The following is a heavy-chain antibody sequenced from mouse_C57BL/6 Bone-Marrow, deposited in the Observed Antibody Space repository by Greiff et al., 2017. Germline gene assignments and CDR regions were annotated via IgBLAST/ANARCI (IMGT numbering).Heavy chain of an antibody. V-gene: IGHV5-6*01. D-gene: IGHD1-1*01. J-gene: IGHJ1*03. CDR2: ISSGGSYT. CDR3: AREDGYWYFDV. CDR1: GFTFSSYG. Sequence: EVKLVESGGDLVKPGGSLKLSCAASGFTFSSYGMSWVRQTPDKRLEWVATISSGGSYTYYPDSVKGRCTFSRDNATNTLYLQMSSLKSEDTAMYYCAREDGYWYFDVWGTGTTDTVSS.